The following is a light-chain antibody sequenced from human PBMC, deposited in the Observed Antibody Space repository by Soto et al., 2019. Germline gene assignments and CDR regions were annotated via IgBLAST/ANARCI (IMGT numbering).Light chain of an antibody. CDR2: DVT. Sequence: QSALTQPASVSGSPGQSITFSCTGTTSDIGAYNYVSWYQHHPGNAPKLLIYDVTARPSGVSDRFSGSKSGTTASLTISGLQAEDEADYFCSSYTTINTVVLFGGGTKLTVL. CDR3: SSYTTINTVVL. CDR1: TSDIGAYNY. J-gene: IGLJ3*02. V-gene: IGLV2-14*03.